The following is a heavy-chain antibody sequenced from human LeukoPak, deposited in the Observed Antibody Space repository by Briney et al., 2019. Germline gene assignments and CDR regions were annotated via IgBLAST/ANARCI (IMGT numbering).Heavy chain of an antibody. CDR1: GYTLTELS. Sequence: GASVKVSCKVSGYTLTELSMHWVRQAPGKGLEWMGGFDPEDGETIYAQKLQGRVTMTTDTSTSTAYMELRSLGSDDTAVYYCARGLVGIYDSSGDYWGQGTLVTVSS. CDR3: ARGLVGIYDSSGDY. CDR2: FDPEDGET. J-gene: IGHJ4*02. V-gene: IGHV1-24*01. D-gene: IGHD3-22*01.